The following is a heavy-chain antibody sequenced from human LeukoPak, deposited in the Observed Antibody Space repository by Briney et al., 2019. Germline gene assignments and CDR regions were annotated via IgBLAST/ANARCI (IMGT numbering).Heavy chain of an antibody. D-gene: IGHD1-26*01. V-gene: IGHV4-59*01. J-gene: IGHJ4*02. CDR2: IYYSGST. CDR1: GGSISSYY. Sequence: SETLSLTCTVSGGSISSYYWSWIRQPPGKGLEWIGYIYYSGSTNYNPSLKSRVTISVDTSKNQFSLKLSSVTAADTAVYYCASIQSGSCSDWGQGTLVTVSS. CDR3: ASIQSGSCSD.